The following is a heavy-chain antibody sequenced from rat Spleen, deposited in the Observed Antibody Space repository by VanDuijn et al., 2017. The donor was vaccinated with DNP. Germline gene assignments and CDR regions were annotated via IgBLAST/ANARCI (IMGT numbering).Heavy chain of an antibody. CDR2: ITNTGDYT. CDR3: TSNPHIRTAAPFDY. CDR1: GLTFSNYW. J-gene: IGHJ2*01. Sequence: EVQLVESGGGLVQPGRSLELSCVASGLTFSNYWMTWIRQAPGKGLEWVASITNTGDYTYYPDSVKGRFTISRDNAKSTLYLQVNSLRSEDTATYYCTSNPHIRTAAPFDYWGKGVMVTVSS. D-gene: IGHD3-8*01. V-gene: IGHV5-31*01.